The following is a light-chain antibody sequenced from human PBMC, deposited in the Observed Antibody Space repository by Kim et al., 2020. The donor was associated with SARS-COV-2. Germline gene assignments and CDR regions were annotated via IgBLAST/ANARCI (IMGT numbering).Light chain of an antibody. J-gene: IGKJ4*01. Sequence: LSPGESATLSCRASHSVSSFLAWYQQKPGQAPRLLIYDTSNRAPGIPARFSGSVSGTDFTLTISSLEPEDFAVYYCQKRSNWPLTFGGGTKVDIK. CDR3: QKRSNWPLT. V-gene: IGKV3-11*01. CDR1: HSVSSF. CDR2: DTS.